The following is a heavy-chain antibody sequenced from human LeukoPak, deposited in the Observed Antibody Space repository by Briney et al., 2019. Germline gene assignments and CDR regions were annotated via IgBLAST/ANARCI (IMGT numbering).Heavy chain of an antibody. CDR2: IKQDGSEK. J-gene: IGHJ4*02. CDR3: AVPALDY. CDR1: GFTFSNAW. V-gene: IGHV3-7*01. D-gene: IGHD2-2*01. Sequence: PGGSLRLSCAASGFTFSNAWMSWVRQAPGKGLEWVANIKQDGSEKYYVDSVKGRFTISRDNAKNSLYLQMNSLRAEDTAVYYCAVPALDYWGQGTLVTVSS.